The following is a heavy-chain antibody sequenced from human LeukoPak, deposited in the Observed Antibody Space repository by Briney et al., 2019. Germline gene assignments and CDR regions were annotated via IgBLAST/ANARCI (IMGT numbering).Heavy chain of an antibody. D-gene: IGHD3-22*01. V-gene: IGHV3-30*02. Sequence: GSLRLSCAASGFTFSSYGMHWVRQAPGKGLECVAFIRYDGSNKYYADSVKGRFTISRDNSKNTLYLQMNSLRAEDTAVYYCARVETGYYYPILDYYYYYYMDVWGKGTTFTVSS. J-gene: IGHJ6*03. CDR1: GFTFSSYG. CDR3: ARVETGYYYPILDYYYYYYMDV. CDR2: IRYDGSNK.